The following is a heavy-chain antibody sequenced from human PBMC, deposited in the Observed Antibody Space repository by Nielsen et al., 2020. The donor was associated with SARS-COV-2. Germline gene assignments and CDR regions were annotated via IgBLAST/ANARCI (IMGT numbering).Heavy chain of an antibody. V-gene: IGHV3-7*01. CDR1: GFTLRDFW. J-gene: IGHJ4*02. D-gene: IGHD3-16*01. Sequence: GESLKISCAASGFTLRDFWMSWVRQAPGKGLEWVANVNHDGSAKYYVDSVKGRFTISRDNSKNTLYLQMNSLRAEDTAVYFCAKEHLVDRALIMYYFDSWGQGTLVTVSS. CDR2: VNHDGSAK. CDR3: AKEHLVDRALIMYYFDS.